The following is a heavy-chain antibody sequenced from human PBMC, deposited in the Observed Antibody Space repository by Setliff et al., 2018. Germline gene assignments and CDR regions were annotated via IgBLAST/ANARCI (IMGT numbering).Heavy chain of an antibody. CDR2: INHSGST. D-gene: IGHD3-22*01. CDR3: ARDRWKVIVNRGDDAFDL. Sequence: SETLSLTCAVYGGSFSTYYWIWIRQPPGKGLEWIGEINHSGSTNYNPSLKSRFTISRDNAKNSLDLQMNNLRDEDTAVYYCARDRWKVIVNRGDDAFDLWGQGTMVT. CDR1: GGSFSTYY. V-gene: IGHV4-34*10. J-gene: IGHJ3*01.